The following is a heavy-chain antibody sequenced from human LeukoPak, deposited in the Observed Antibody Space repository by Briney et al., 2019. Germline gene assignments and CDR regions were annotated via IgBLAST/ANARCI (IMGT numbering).Heavy chain of an antibody. D-gene: IGHD6-13*01. J-gene: IGHJ6*04. V-gene: IGHV3-13*05. CDR1: GFTFSSYD. CDR3: ARGRDHSSSWYSVGMDV. Sequence: GGSLRLSCAASGFTFSSYDMHWVRQATGKGLEWVSAIGIAGEPYYSSSVKGRFTISRENAKNSLYLQMNSLRAGDTAVYYCARGRDHSSSWYSVGMDVWGKGTTVTVSS. CDR2: IGIAGEP.